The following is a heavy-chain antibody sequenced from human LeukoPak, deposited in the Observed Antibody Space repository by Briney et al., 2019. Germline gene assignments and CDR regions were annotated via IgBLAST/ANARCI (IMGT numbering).Heavy chain of an antibody. J-gene: IGHJ4*02. CDR3: AREGIVGALYYFDY. CDR2: IYTSGST. Sequence: SQTLSLTCTVSGGSISSGSYYWSWIRQPAGKGLEWIGRIYTSGSTNYNPSLKSRVTISVDTSKNQFSLKLSSVTAADTAVYYCAREGIVGALYYFDYWGQGTLVTVSS. D-gene: IGHD1-26*01. CDR1: GGSISSGSYY. V-gene: IGHV4-61*02.